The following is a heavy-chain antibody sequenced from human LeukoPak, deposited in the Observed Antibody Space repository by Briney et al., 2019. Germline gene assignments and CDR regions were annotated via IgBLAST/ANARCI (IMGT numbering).Heavy chain of an antibody. J-gene: IGHJ4*02. D-gene: IGHD5-24*01. V-gene: IGHV4-4*07. CDR3: ARSSREMSTICDY. CDR2: IYTRGST. CDR1: VGPHSIHC. Sequence: SETLSLICSFSVGPHSIHCWNWTRLPAGKGLEWIGCIYTRGSTIHNPSIKRRGTISVDTAKHQFSLRLNSVDAAGMAVYYCARSSREMSTICDYWGQGPLVTVSS.